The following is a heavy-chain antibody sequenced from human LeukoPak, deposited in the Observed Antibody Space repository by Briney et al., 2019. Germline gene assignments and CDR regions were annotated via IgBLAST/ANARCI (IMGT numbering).Heavy chain of an antibody. V-gene: IGHV4-34*10. CDR2: IYHSGTT. CDR3: ARKENVYYYFDY. D-gene: IGHD3-10*01. J-gene: IGHJ4*02. CDR1: GGSFSGYY. Sequence: SETLSLTCAVYGGSFSGYYWSWIRQPPGKGLEWIGYIYHSGTTYYNPSLQSRVTMSVDTSKNQFSLKLSSVTAVDTAVYYCARKENVYYYFDYWGQGTLVTVSS.